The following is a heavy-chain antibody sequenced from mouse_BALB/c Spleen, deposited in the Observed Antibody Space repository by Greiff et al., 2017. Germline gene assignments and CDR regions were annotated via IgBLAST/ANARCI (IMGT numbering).Heavy chain of an antibody. CDR1: GFSLTSYG. CDR3: ARDRNYGSEGYFDV. CDR2: IWAGGST. V-gene: IGHV2-9*02. Sequence: VKVEESGPGLVAPSQSLSITCTVSGFSLTSYGVHWVRQPPGKGLEWLGVIWAGGSTNYNSALMSRLSISKDNSKSQVFLKMNSLQTDDTAMYYCARDRNYGSEGYFDVWGAGTTVTVSS. D-gene: IGHD1-1*02. J-gene: IGHJ1*01.